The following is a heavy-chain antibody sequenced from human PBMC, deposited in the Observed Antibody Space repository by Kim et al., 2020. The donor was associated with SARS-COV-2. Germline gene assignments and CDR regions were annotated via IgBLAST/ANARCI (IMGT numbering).Heavy chain of an antibody. CDR1: AGSISSTNYY. J-gene: IGHJ3*02. D-gene: IGHD6-6*01. V-gene: IGHV4-39*01. CDR2: IYYSGST. CDR3: ARHRRQEYSTSSDAFDI. Sequence: SETLSLTCTVSAGSISSTNYYWGWIRQPPGKGLEWIGSIYYSGSTYYNPSLKSRVTISVDTSKNQFSLKVNSVTAADTAVYYCARHRRQEYSTSSDAFDIWGQGTLVTVSS.